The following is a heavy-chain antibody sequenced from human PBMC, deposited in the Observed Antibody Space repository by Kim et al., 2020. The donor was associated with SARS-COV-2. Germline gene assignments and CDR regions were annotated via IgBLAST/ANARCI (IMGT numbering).Heavy chain of an antibody. Sequence: GGSLRLSCAASGFSFSTYAMSWVRLAPGKGLEWVSAISDSCSSTYYADSVKGRFTFSRDNSKNTLYLQMNSPRDEDSAVYYCAKGSLRSCAGVKRY. CDR1: GFSFSTYA. J-gene: IGHJ4*03. D-gene: IGHD2-8*02. CDR3: AKGSLRSCAGVKRY. CDR2: ISDSCSST. V-gene: IGHV3-23*01.